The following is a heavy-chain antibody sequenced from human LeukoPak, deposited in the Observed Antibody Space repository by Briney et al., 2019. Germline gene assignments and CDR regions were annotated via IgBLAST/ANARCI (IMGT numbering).Heavy chain of an antibody. V-gene: IGHV4-39*07. CDR1: GGSISSSSYY. Sequence: SEALSLTCTVSGGSISSSSYYWGWIRQPPGKGLEWIGTIYYSGSTYYNPSLKSRVTMSVDTSKNQFSLKLSSVTAADTAVYYCARLSGTTSYWGQGTLVTVSS. CDR3: ARLSGTTSY. CDR2: IYYSGST. D-gene: IGHD1-1*01. J-gene: IGHJ4*02.